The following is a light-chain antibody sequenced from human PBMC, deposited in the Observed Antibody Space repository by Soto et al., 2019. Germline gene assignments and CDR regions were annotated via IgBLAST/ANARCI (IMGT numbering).Light chain of an antibody. J-gene: IGKJ5*01. CDR3: QQYSNWPPFT. V-gene: IGKV3-15*01. Sequence: VVMTQSPATLSVSPGEREKLYCRASESVSRNLAWYQQKPGQAPRLLIYDASTRATGIPARFSGSGSGTEFTLTISSLQSADSAVYYCQQYSNWPPFTFGQGTRLE. CDR2: DAS. CDR1: ESVSRN.